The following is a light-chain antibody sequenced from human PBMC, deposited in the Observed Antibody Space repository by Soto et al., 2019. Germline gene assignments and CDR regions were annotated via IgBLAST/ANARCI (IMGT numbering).Light chain of an antibody. CDR3: QQYGSSPWT. Sequence: EIVLTQSPGTLSLSPGERATLSCRASQRVNSSYLAWYQQKPGQAPRLLIYGASSRATGIPDRFGGSGSGTDFTLTISRLEPQDFAVYYCQQYGSSPWTFGQGTKVEIK. V-gene: IGKV3-20*01. CDR1: QRVNSSY. J-gene: IGKJ1*01. CDR2: GAS.